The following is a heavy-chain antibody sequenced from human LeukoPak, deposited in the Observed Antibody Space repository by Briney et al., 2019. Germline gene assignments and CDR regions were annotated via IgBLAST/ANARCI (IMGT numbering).Heavy chain of an antibody. CDR3: ARDLCGGCDSGGWYHFDS. CDR2: INPKVGNT. CDR1: VYTFTSHY. Sequence: SSVTVSCKASVYTFTSHYIHWVRQAPAQGLEWMGLINPKVGNTSYAKNFKSRVIMSRDMSTSTVYMDVISLRSDDTAVYYCARDLCGGCDSGGWYHFDSWGQGTLVTVSS. V-gene: IGHV1-46*01. J-gene: IGHJ4*02. D-gene: IGHD5-12*01.